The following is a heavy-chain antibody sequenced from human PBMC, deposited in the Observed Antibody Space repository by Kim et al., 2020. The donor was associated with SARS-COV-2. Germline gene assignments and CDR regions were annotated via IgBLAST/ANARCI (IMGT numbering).Heavy chain of an antibody. J-gene: IGHJ3*02. D-gene: IGHD1-1*01. Sequence: ASVKVSCKASGYTFTSYDMHWVRQAPGQGLEWMGIINPSSGSTSYAQKFQGRVTMTRDTSTSTAYMELSSLRSEDTAVYYCASDHNWNDCPRATDAFDIWGQGTMVTVSS. CDR1: GYTFTSYD. CDR2: INPSSGST. V-gene: IGHV1-46*01. CDR3: ASDHNWNDCPRATDAFDI.